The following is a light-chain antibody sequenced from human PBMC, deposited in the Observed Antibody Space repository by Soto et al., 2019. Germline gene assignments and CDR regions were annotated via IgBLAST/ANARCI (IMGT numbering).Light chain of an antibody. CDR1: QSVSSY. CDR2: DAS. Sequence: EIVLTHSPATLSLSPCERATLSFSASQSVSSYLAWYQQKPGQAPRLLIYDASNRATGIPARFSGSGSGTDFTLTINSLEPEDFAVYYCQQRSNWPPWTFGQGTKVDIK. J-gene: IGKJ1*01. V-gene: IGKV3-11*01. CDR3: QQRSNWPPWT.